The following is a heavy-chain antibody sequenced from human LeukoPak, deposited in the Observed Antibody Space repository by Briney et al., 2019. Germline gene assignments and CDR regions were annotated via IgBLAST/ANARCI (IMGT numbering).Heavy chain of an antibody. CDR3: ARLRGVVPAAILFDY. CDR1: GYTFTGYY. V-gene: IGHV1-2*02. CDR2: INPNSGGT. D-gene: IGHD2-2*01. J-gene: IGHJ4*02. Sequence: GESLKVSCKASGYTFTGYYMHWVRQAPGQGLEWMGWINPNSGGTNYAQKFQGRVTMTRDTSISTAYMELSRLRSDDTAVYYCARLRGVVPAAILFDYWGQGTLVTVSS.